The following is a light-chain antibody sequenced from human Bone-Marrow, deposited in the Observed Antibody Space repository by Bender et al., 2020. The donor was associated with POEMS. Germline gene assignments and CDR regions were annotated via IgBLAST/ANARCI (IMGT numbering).Light chain of an antibody. CDR2: EVT. CDR3: CSYAGSNTLI. V-gene: IGLV2-23*02. CDR1: SSDVGNFYL. J-gene: IGLJ2*01. Sequence: QSALTQPASVSGSPGQSITISCTATSSDVGNFYLVSWYQQYPGKAPKLLIYEVTKRPSGVSNRFSGSKSGNTASLTISGLQAEDEAAYHCCSYAGSNTLIFGGGTKVTVL.